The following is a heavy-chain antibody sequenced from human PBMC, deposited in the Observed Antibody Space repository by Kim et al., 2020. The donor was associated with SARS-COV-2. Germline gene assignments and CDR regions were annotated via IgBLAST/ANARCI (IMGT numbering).Heavy chain of an antibody. D-gene: IGHD2-15*01. V-gene: IGHV1-18*01. CDR3: AREGIGYWFDP. CDR2: T. J-gene: IGHJ5*02. Sequence: TNYAQKLQGRVTMHTDTSTSTAYMELRSLRSDDTAVYYCAREGIGYWFDPWGQGTLVTVSS.